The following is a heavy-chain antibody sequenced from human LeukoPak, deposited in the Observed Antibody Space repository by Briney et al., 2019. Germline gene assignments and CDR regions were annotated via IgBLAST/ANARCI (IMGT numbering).Heavy chain of an antibody. Sequence: PGGSLRLSCAASGFTVSSNYMSSARQAPGKGLELVSVIYSGGSTYYADSVKGRFTISRDNSKNTLYLQMNSLRAEDTAVYYCAVHGPYSYYGMDVWGQGTTVTVSS. CDR2: IYSGGST. CDR3: AVHGPYSYYGMDV. D-gene: IGHD1-1*01. V-gene: IGHV3-66*01. J-gene: IGHJ6*02. CDR1: GFTVSSNY.